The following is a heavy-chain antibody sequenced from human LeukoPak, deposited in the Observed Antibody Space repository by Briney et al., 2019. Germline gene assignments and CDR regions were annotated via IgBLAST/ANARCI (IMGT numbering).Heavy chain of an antibody. V-gene: IGHV3-23*01. CDR3: GKTTTGYSSGQKPAWPVDY. Sequence: GGSLRLSCEASGFTFGSYAMYWVRQAPGQGLEWVAGIFGSGGSAHYADSAKGRSTISRDNSKNTVYLQINSLRAEDTAVYYCGKTTTGYSSGQKPAWPVDYWGQGALVTVSS. CDR1: GFTFGSYA. D-gene: IGHD6-19*01. J-gene: IGHJ4*02. CDR2: IFGSGGSA.